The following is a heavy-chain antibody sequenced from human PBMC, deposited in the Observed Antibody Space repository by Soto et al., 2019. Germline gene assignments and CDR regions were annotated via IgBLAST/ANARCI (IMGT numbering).Heavy chain of an antibody. Sequence: SETLSLTCTVSGGSISSGDYYWSWIRQPPGKGLEWIGYIYYSGSTYYNPSLKSRVTISVDTSKNQFSLKLSSVTAADTAVYYCARDLVVRGVISLNRGSGMDVWGQGTTVTVSS. CDR2: IYYSGST. D-gene: IGHD3-10*01. V-gene: IGHV4-30-4*01. CDR1: GGSISSGDYY. CDR3: ARDLVVRGVISLNRGSGMDV. J-gene: IGHJ6*02.